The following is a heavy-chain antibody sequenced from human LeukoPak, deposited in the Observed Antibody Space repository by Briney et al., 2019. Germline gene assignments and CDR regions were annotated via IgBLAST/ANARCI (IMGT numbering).Heavy chain of an antibody. J-gene: IGHJ4*02. CDR2: ISAYNGNT. CDR1: GGTFSSYA. V-gene: IGHV1-18*01. D-gene: IGHD3-22*01. Sequence: ASVKVSFKASGGTFSSYAISWVRQAPGQGLEWMGWISAYNGNTNYAQKLQGRVTMTTDTSTSTAYMELRSLRSDDTAVYYCARDLHSSGYYPRFDYWGQGTLVTVSS. CDR3: ARDLHSSGYYPRFDY.